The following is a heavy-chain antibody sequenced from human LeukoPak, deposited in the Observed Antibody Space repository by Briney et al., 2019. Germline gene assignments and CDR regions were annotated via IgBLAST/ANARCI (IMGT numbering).Heavy chain of an antibody. J-gene: IGHJ4*02. Sequence: SETLSLTCTVSGGSISSYYWSWIRQPPGKGLEWIGYIYYSGSTNYNPSLKSRVTISVDTSKNQFSLKLSSVTAADTAVYYCARDGGRDYYGSGSYGYYFDYWGQGTLVTVSS. CDR1: GGSISSYY. D-gene: IGHD3-10*01. V-gene: IGHV4-59*01. CDR3: ARDGGRDYYGSGSYGYYFDY. CDR2: IYYSGST.